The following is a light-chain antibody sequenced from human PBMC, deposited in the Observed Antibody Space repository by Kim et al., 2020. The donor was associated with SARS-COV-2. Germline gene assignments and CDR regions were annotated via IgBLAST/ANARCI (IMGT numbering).Light chain of an antibody. Sequence: SSELTQDPAVSVALGQTVRITCQGDSLRSYYATWYQQKPGQAPKVVIYGKDKRPSGIPDRFSGSNSGNTAYLTITGTQAGDEADYYCNSRASNDNVVFGG. CDR2: GKD. J-gene: IGLJ2*01. V-gene: IGLV3-19*01. CDR3: NSRASNDNVV. CDR1: SLRSYY.